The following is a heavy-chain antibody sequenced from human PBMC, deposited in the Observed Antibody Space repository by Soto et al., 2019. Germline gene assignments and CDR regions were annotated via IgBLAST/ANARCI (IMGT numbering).Heavy chain of an antibody. D-gene: IGHD6-6*01. CDR1: GGTFSSYA. J-gene: IGHJ4*02. CDR2: IIPIFGTA. CDR3: AREGKSSSPPFDY. V-gene: IGHV1-69*13. Sequence: GASVKVSCKASGGTFSSYAISWVRQAPGQGLEWMGGIIPIFGTANYAQKFQGRVTITADESTSTAYMELSSLRSEDTAVYYCAREGKSSSPPFDYWGQGTLVTVSS.